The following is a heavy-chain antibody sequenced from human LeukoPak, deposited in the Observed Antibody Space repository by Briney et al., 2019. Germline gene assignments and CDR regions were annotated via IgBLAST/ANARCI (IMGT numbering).Heavy chain of an antibody. V-gene: IGHV1-3*03. CDR3: ARAPGFDY. Sequence: GGSLRLSCAASGYTFTSYAMHWVRQAPGQRLEWMGWINAGNGNTKYSQEFQGRVTITRDTSASTAYMELSSLRSEDMAVYYCARAPGFDYWGQGTLVTASS. CDR1: GYTFTSYA. J-gene: IGHJ4*02. CDR2: INAGNGNT.